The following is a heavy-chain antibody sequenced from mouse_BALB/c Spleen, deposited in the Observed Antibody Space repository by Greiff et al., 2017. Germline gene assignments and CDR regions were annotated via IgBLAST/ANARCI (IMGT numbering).Heavy chain of an antibody. Sequence: QVQLQQSGAELVRPGTSVKISCKASGYTFTNYWLGWVKQRPGHGLEWIGDIYPGGGYTNYNEKFKGKATLTADTSSSTAYMQLSSLTSEDSAVYFCARSDTTVVEGWFAYWGQGTLVTVSA. D-gene: IGHD1-1*01. J-gene: IGHJ3*01. CDR1: GYTFTNYW. CDR2: IYPGGGYT. V-gene: IGHV1-63*02. CDR3: ARSDTTVVEGWFAY.